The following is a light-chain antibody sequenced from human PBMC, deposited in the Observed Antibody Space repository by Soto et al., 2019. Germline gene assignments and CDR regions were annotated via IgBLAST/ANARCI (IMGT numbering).Light chain of an antibody. CDR3: QHYNSYSEA. CDR1: QSISSW. CDR2: KAS. J-gene: IGKJ1*01. Sequence: DVQMTQSPSTLSASVGDRVTITCRASQSISSWLAWYQQKPGKAPKLLIYKASTLKSGVPSRFSGSGSGTEFTLTIRSLQPDDFATYYCQHYNSYSEAFGQGTKVDNK. V-gene: IGKV1-5*03.